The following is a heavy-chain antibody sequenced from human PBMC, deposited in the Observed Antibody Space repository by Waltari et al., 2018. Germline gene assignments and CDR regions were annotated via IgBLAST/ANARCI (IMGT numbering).Heavy chain of an antibody. CDR1: GSVSPTYA. Sequence: EGQLVESGGGLVKPGGSLRLSCAATGSVSPTYAWKWVRQAPGKWLEWVADISSSTTFIHYADSVKGRFTISRDNAQRSLYLQMDSLRAEDTAVYYCVREKSASGTGWFDPWGQGVLVTVSS. CDR2: ISSSTTFI. D-gene: IGHD6-13*01. J-gene: IGHJ5*02. V-gene: IGHV3-21*02. CDR3: VREKSASGTGWFDP.